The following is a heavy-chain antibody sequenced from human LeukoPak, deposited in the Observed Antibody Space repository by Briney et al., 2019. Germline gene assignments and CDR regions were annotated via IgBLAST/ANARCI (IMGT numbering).Heavy chain of an antibody. D-gene: IGHD3-3*01. V-gene: IGHV1-18*01. J-gene: IGHJ4*02. CDR2: VSGYNGNT. CDR1: GYAXTSYG. CDR3: ARVVSGSGYSIY. Sequence: GASVKVACKASGYAXTSYGISWVRQAPGQGLEWMGWVSGYNGNTDYAQKFQGRVTMTTDTSTSTAYMELRSLRSHDQAVYYCARVVSGSGYSIYWGQGTLVTVSS.